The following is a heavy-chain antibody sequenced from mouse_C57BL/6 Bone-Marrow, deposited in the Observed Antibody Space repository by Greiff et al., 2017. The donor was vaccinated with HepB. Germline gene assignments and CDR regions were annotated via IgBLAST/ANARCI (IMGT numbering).Heavy chain of an antibody. CDR1: GFTFSDYY. V-gene: IGHV5-12*01. CDR2: ISNGGGST. Sequence: EVKVVESGGGLVQPGGSLKLSCAASGFTFSDYYMYWVRQTPEKRLEWVAYISNGGGSTYYPDTVKGRFTISRDNAKNTLYLQMSRLKSEDTAMYYCARPYYYGSWFAYWGQGTLVTVSA. D-gene: IGHD1-1*01. CDR3: ARPYYYGSWFAY. J-gene: IGHJ3*01.